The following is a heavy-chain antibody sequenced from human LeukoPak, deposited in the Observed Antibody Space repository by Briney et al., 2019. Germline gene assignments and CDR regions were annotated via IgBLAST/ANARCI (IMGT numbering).Heavy chain of an antibody. D-gene: IGHD2-15*01. Sequence: KTSETLSLTCTVSGGSISSSSHYWGWIRQPPGKGLEWIGSIYYSGRTYYNPSLKSRVTISVDTSKNQFSLKLSSVTAADTAVYYCARDRRDIVVVVAAEYYYYYMDVWGKGTTVTVSS. CDR1: GGSISSSSHY. V-gene: IGHV4-39*07. CDR3: ARDRRDIVVVVAAEYYYYYMDV. J-gene: IGHJ6*03. CDR2: IYYSGRT.